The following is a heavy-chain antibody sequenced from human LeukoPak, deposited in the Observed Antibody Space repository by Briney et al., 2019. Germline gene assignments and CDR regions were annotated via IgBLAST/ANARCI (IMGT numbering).Heavy chain of an antibody. Sequence: GGSLRLSCAVSGFTFRNYAMSWVRQAPGKGLEWVSTLSNSGINTYYADSVKGRFTISRDNSNNTLFLQMNSLRAEDTAVYYCAKVRTGHYFDYWGQGTLVTVSS. CDR2: LSNSGINT. CDR3: AKVRTGHYFDY. D-gene: IGHD1-1*01. J-gene: IGHJ4*02. CDR1: GFTFRNYA. V-gene: IGHV3-23*01.